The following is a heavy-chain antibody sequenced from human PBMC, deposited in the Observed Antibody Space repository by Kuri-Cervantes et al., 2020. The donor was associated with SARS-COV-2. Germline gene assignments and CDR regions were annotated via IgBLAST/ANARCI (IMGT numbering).Heavy chain of an antibody. V-gene: IGHV3-30*18. Sequence: LSLTCAASGFTFSSYGMHWVRQAPGKGLEWVAVISYDGSNKYYADSVKGRFTISRDNSKNTLYLQMNSLRAEDTAVYYCAKDRRGYGDYEALDYWGRGTLVTVSS. J-gene: IGHJ4*02. CDR3: AKDRRGYGDYEALDY. D-gene: IGHD4-17*01. CDR1: GFTFSSYG. CDR2: ISYDGSNK.